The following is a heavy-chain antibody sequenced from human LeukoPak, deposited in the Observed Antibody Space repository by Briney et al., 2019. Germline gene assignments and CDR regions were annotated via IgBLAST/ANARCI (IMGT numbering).Heavy chain of an antibody. CDR3: ARGREAATSVTSY. CDR2: INHSGST. J-gene: IGHJ4*02. CDR1: GFTFSSYS. D-gene: IGHD2-15*01. Sequence: GSLRLSCAASGFTFSSYSMNWIRQPPGKGLEWIGEINHSGSTYYNPSLKSRVTLSVDTSKNQFSLKLNSVTAADTAVYYCARGREAATSVTSYWGQGTLVTVSS. V-gene: IGHV4-34*01.